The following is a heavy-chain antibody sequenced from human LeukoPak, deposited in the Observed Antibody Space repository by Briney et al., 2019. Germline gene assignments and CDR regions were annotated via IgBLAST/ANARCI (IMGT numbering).Heavy chain of an antibody. CDR2: IYSGGST. V-gene: IGHV3-66*04. CDR1: GFTVSSNY. J-gene: IGHJ3*02. Sequence: PGGSLRLSCAASGFTVSSNYMSWVRQAPGKGLEWVSVIYSGGSTYYADSVKGRFTISRDNSKNTLYLQMNSLRAEDTAVYYCARHILWFGEFDIAFDIWGQGTMVTVSS. CDR3: ARHILWFGEFDIAFDI. D-gene: IGHD3-10*01.